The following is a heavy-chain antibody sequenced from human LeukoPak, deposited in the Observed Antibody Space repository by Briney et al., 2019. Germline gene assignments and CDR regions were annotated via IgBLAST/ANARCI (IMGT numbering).Heavy chain of an antibody. CDR1: GFTFGTYS. CDR2: INSEGSTM. D-gene: IGHD3-10*01. Sequence: GGSLRLSCAASGFTFGTYSMNWVRQAPGRGLEWVSYINSEGSTMKYADSVKGRFTISRDNAKNTLYLQMNSLRAEDTAVYYCARDTVVRGVLTSIYWGQGTLVTVSS. V-gene: IGHV3-48*04. J-gene: IGHJ4*02. CDR3: ARDTVVRGVLTSIY.